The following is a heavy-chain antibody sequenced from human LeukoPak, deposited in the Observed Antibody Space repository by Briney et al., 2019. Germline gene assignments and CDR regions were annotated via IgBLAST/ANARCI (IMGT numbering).Heavy chain of an antibody. CDR2: IYHRGNV. J-gene: IGHJ4*02. D-gene: IGHD2-2*01. V-gene: IGHV4-4*02. Sequence: SGTLSLTCTVSGDSISSSNWWSWVRQPPGKGLEWLGEIYHRGNVDYNPSFKSRVTISVDKSKSQFSLKLSSVTAADTAAYYCARDRVVSPWYYFDSWGQGTLVTVSS. CDR1: GDSISSSNW. CDR3: ARDRVVSPWYYFDS.